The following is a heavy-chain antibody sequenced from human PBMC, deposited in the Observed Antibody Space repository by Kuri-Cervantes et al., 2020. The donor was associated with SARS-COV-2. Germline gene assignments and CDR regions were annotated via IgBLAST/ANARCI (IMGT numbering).Heavy chain of an antibody. D-gene: IGHD1-26*01. J-gene: IGHJ6*03. V-gene: IGHV1-18*01. CDR1: GYTFTSYG. Sequence: ASVKVSCKASGYTFTSYGISWVRQAPGQGLEWMGWISAYNGNTNYAQKLQGRVTTTTDTSTSTAYMELRSLRSDDTAVYYCARDRGSYYSTDYYYYYMDVWGKGTTVTVSS. CDR3: ARDRGSYYSTDYYYYYMDV. CDR2: ISAYNGNT.